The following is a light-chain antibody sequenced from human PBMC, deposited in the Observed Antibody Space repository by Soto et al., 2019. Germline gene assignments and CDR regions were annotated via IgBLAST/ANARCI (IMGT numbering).Light chain of an antibody. V-gene: IGLV1-40*01. CDR3: QSYDSSLSAVV. CDR1: NSNIGAGYD. J-gene: IGLJ2*01. Sequence: QSVLTQPPSVSGAPGQRVTISCTGSNSNIGAGYDVHWYQQLPGTAPKLLIYGHSNRPSGVPDRFSGSKSGTSASLAITGLQAEDEADYYCQSYDSSLSAVVFGGGTKVTVL. CDR2: GHS.